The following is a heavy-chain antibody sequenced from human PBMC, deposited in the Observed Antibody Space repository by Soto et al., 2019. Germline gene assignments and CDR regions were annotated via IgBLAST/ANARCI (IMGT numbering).Heavy chain of an antibody. CDR2: IDPSDSYI. J-gene: IGHJ6*02. V-gene: IGHV5-10-1*01. Sequence: GESLKISCKVSGYSFTHYWISWVRQVPGKGLEWMGKIDPSDSYIDYSPSFQGHVTMSVDKSTTTAYLQWGSLKASDSAFYYCARLDQLQPSNAMDVWGQGTTVTVSS. CDR1: GYSFTHYW. D-gene: IGHD1-1*01. CDR3: ARLDQLQPSNAMDV.